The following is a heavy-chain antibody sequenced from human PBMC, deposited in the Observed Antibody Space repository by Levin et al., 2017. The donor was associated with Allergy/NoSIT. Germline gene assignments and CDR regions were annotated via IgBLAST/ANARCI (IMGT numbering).Heavy chain of an antibody. CDR2: INYRGST. V-gene: IGHV4-61*01. D-gene: IGHD6-19*01. CDR1: GGSVSSGTYY. Sequence: SETLSLTCTVSGGSVSSGTYYWSWIRQPPGKGLEWIGYINYRGSTKYNPSLKSRVTISVDTSKNEFSLKLSSVTAADTAVYYCARNRIVVAGGNDYYYGMDVWGQGTTVTVSS. J-gene: IGHJ6*02. CDR3: ARNRIVVAGGNDYYYGMDV.